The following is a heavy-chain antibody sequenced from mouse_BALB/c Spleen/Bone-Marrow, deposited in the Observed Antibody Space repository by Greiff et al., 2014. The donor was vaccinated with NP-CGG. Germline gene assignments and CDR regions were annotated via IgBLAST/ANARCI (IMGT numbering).Heavy chain of an antibody. CDR1: GFNIKDTY. Sequence: VQLQQSGAELVKPGASVKLSCTASGFNIKDTYMHWVKQRPEQGLEWIGRIDPANGNTKYDPKFQGKATITADTSSNTAYLQLSSRTSEDTAVYYCAPYYYGSSQFAYWGQGTLVTVSA. CDR3: APYYYGSSQFAY. V-gene: IGHV14-3*02. D-gene: IGHD1-1*01. J-gene: IGHJ3*01. CDR2: IDPANGNT.